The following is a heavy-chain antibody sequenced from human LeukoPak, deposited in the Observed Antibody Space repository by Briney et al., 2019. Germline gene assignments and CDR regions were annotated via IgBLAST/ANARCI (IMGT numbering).Heavy chain of an antibody. Sequence: GGSLRLSCAASGFTFSTYAMSWVRQAPGKGLEWVSAISGSGGRTYYADSVKGRFTISRDNSKNTLYLQMNSLRAEDTAIYYCAKDATQLRYFDWLLSDYWDQGTLVTVSS. CDR1: GFTFSTYA. CDR3: AKDATQLRYFDWLLSDY. CDR2: ISGSGGRT. D-gene: IGHD3-9*01. V-gene: IGHV3-23*01. J-gene: IGHJ4*02.